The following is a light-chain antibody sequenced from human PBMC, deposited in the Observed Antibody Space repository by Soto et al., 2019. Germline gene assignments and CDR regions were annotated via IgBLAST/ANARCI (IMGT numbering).Light chain of an antibody. CDR3: QSYDSSLSGYV. V-gene: IGLV1-40*01. CDR2: GNT. CDR1: SSNIGAGYP. Sequence: QSVLTQPPSVSGAPGQRITISCTGSSSNIGAGYPVHWYQQLPGTAPKLLIFGNTIRPSGVPDRFSGSSSGLAITGLQAKDEDDYYCQSYDSSLSGYVFGTGTKVTVL. J-gene: IGLJ1*01.